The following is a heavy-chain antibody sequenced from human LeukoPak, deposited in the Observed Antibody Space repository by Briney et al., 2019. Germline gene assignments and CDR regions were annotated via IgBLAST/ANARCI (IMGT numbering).Heavy chain of an antibody. Sequence: SETLSLTCDVYGGSFSGYYWSWIRQPPGKGLEWIGEINHSGSTYYNPSLKSRVTMSVDTSKNQFSLKLSSVTAADTAVYYCARLGPLGYSPWPNAFDIWGQGTMVTVSS. D-gene: IGHD5-18*01. J-gene: IGHJ3*02. V-gene: IGHV4-34*01. CDR2: INHSGST. CDR1: GGSFSGYY. CDR3: ARLGPLGYSPWPNAFDI.